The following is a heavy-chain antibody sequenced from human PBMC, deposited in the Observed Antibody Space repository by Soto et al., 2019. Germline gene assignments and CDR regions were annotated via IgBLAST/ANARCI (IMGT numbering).Heavy chain of an antibody. Sequence: QVQLQESGPGLVKPSETLSLTCSVSGASITDYSWNWIRQSAGKGLEWIGRIYATGKNQVNPSLQSRVTMSLDTSKNQFSLKLTSVTAADTAVYYCARESGENLSYETYWGQGTLVTVSS. J-gene: IGHJ4*02. CDR3: ARESGENLSYETY. D-gene: IGHD1-26*01. CDR1: GASITDYS. CDR2: IYATGKN. V-gene: IGHV4-4*07.